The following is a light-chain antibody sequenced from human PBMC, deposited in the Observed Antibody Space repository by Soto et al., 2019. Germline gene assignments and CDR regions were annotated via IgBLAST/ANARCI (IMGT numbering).Light chain of an antibody. CDR3: QQYGISQYT. Sequence: EIVLTQSPGTLSLSPGERATLSCRASQSVNNNYLAWYQQKPGQAPRLLIYGASSRATGIPDRFSGSGSGTDFTLTISRLEPEEFAVYYCQQYGISQYTFGQGTKLEIK. CDR1: QSVNNNY. V-gene: IGKV3-20*01. J-gene: IGKJ2*01. CDR2: GAS.